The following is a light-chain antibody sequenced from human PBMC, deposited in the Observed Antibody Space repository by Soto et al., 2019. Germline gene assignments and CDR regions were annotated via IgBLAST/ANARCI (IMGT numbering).Light chain of an antibody. J-gene: IGKJ1*01. CDR2: GAS. CDR1: QSVSSSY. Sequence: EIVLTQSPGTLSLSPGERATLSCRASQSVSSSYLAWHQQKPGQAPRLLIYGASNRATGIPDRFSGSGSGTDFTLTISRLEPEDFAVYYCQQYGSSPRTFGQGTKVEIK. V-gene: IGKV3-20*01. CDR3: QQYGSSPRT.